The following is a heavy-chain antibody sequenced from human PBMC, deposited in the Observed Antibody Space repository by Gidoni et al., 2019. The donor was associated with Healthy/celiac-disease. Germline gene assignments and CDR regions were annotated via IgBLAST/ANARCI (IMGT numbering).Heavy chain of an antibody. CDR1: GGSFSGYY. CDR3: ARGQFRSLGSRGGDIVVVPAARGYYYYGMDV. D-gene: IGHD2-2*01. J-gene: IGHJ6*02. Sequence: QVQLQQWGAGLLKPSETLSLTCAVYGGSFSGYYWSWIRQPPGKGLEWIGEINHSGSTNYNPSLKSRVTISVDTSKNQFSLKLSSVTAADTAVYYCARGQFRSLGSRGGDIVVVPAARGYYYYGMDVWGQGTTVTVSS. CDR2: INHSGST. V-gene: IGHV4-34*01.